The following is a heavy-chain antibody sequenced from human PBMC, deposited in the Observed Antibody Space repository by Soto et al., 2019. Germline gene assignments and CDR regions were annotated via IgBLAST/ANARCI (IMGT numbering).Heavy chain of an antibody. CDR3: ARVITMVRGGIEERSFDY. D-gene: IGHD3-10*01. J-gene: IGHJ4*02. CDR2: IYYSGST. CDR1: GGSISSGGYY. Sequence: SETLSLTCTVSGGSISSGGYYWSWIRQHPGKGLEWIGYIYYSGSTYYNPSLKSRVTISVDTSKNQFSLKLSSVTAADTAVYYCARVITMVRGGIEERSFDYWGQGTLVTVSS. V-gene: IGHV4-31*03.